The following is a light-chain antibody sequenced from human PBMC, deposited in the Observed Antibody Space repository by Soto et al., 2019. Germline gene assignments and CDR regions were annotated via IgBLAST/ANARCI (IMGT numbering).Light chain of an antibody. Sequence: DIQMTQSPSTLSASVGDRVTITCRASQSISSWLAWYQQKPGKAPKLLLYKASSLESGVPSRCSGSGSGTEVTLTISSLQPDDFATYYCQQYNSYSPWTFGQGTKVEIK. CDR3: QQYNSYSPWT. J-gene: IGKJ1*01. V-gene: IGKV1-5*03. CDR1: QSISSW. CDR2: KAS.